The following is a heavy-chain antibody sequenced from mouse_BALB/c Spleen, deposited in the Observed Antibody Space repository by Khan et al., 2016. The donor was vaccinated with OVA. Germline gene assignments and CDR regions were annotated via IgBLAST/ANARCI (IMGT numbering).Heavy chain of an antibody. Sequence: QVQLQQSGAELARPWASVKMSCKASGYSFTSYTIHWVRQRPGQALEWIGHINPSNNSTNYNQNFKDKATLMVDKSSSIAYMQLSSLTSEDYADYYCVREGAYYWSDGWCAYWGQGTLVTVSA. CDR2: INPSNNST. J-gene: IGHJ3*01. CDR3: VREGAYYWSDGWCAY. CDR1: GYSFTSYT. V-gene: IGHV1-4*01. D-gene: IGHD2-14*01.